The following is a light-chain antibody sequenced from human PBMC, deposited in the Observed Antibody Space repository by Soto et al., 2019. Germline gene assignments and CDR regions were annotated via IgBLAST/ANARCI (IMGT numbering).Light chain of an antibody. CDR2: EVR. J-gene: IGLJ1*01. CDR1: SNDVGDYNY. V-gene: IGLV2-14*01. CDR3: CSYTSTSSRV. Sequence: QSALTQPASVSGSPGQSITISCNGTSNDVGDYNYVSWYQQHPGKAPQLIIYEVRNRPSGVSFRFSGSKSGNTASLIISGLQAGDEADYYCCSYTSTSSRVFGTGTKLTVL.